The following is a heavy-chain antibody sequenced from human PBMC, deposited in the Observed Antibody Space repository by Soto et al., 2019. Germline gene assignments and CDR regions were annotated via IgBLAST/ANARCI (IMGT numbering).Heavy chain of an antibody. J-gene: IGHJ4*02. CDR1: GFTVSSYY. D-gene: IGHD6-19*01. Sequence: GGSLRLSCAASGFTVSSYYMSWVRQAPGKGLEWVSIIYSYGSTYYADSVKGRLTISRDNSKNTLYLQMNSLRAEDTAFYYCARGPEYTSGWYGYWGQGTLVTVSS. V-gene: IGHV3-66*01. CDR3: ARGPEYTSGWYGY. CDR2: IYSYGST.